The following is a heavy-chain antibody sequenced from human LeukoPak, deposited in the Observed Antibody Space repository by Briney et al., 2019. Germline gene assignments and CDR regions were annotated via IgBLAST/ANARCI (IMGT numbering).Heavy chain of an antibody. V-gene: IGHV3-30*18. J-gene: IGHJ4*02. D-gene: IGHD5-24*01. Sequence: GGSLRLSCAASGFTFSSYGMHWVRQAPGKGLEWVAVISYDGSNKYYADSVKGRFTISRDNSKNTLYLQMNSLRAEDTAVYYCAKDRRDGSQRVDYWGQGTLVTVSS. CDR3: AKDRRDGSQRVDY. CDR1: GFTFSSYG. CDR2: ISYDGSNK.